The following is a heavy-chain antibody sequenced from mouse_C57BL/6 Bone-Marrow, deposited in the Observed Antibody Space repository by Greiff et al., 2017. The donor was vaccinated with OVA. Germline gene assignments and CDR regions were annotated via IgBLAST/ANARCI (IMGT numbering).Heavy chain of an antibody. CDR1: GFNIKNTY. CDR3: ARGLWLRQGGFDY. CDR2: IDPANGNT. Sequence: EVQLVESVAELVRPGASVKLSCTASGFNIKNTYMHWVKQRPEQGLEWIGRIDPANGNTKYAPKFQGKATITADTSSNTAYLQLSSLTSEDTAIYYCARGLWLRQGGFDYWGQGTTLTVSS. V-gene: IGHV14-3*01. D-gene: IGHD2-2*01. J-gene: IGHJ2*01.